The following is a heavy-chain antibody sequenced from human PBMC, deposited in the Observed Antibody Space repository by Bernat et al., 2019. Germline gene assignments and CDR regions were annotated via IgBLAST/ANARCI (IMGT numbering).Heavy chain of an antibody. CDR3: LKGIAVAATFNDY. CDR2: ISSNGGST. Sequence: EVQLVESGGGLVQPGGALRLSCSASGFTFSGYAMHGVGQAPGKGLEYVSDISSNGGSTYYAASLKGRFTISRDNSKNTLYLQMGSLRAEETAVYYCLKGIAVAATFNDYWDQGTLVTVSS. CDR1: GFTFSGYA. J-gene: IGHJ4*02. D-gene: IGHD6-19*01. V-gene: IGHV3-64D*06.